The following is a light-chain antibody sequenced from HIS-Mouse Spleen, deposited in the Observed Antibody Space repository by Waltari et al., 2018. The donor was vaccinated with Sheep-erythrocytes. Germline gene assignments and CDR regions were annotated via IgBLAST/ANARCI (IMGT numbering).Light chain of an antibody. V-gene: IGLV2-23*01. CDR2: ECS. CDR3: CSYAGSSTPWV. J-gene: IGLJ3*02. CDR1: SSDVGRYNL. Sequence: QSALTQPASVSGSPGQSITISCTGTSSDVGRYNLVSWYQQHPGKAPKLMIYECSKRPSGVSNRFSGSKSGNTASLTISGLQAEDEADYYCCSYAGSSTPWVFGGGTKLTVL.